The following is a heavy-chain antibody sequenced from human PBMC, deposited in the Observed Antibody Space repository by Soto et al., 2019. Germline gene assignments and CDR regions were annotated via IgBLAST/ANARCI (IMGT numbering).Heavy chain of an antibody. J-gene: IGHJ6*02. CDR3: AKVVPAAILRYYYGMDV. D-gene: IGHD2-2*01. CDR1: GFTFSSYA. Sequence: GGSLRLSCAASGFTFSSYAMSWVRQAPGKGLEWVSAISGSGGSTYYADSVKGRFTISRDNSKNTLYLQMNSLRAEDTAVYYCAKVVPAAILRYYYGMDVWGQGTTVTVSS. V-gene: IGHV3-23*01. CDR2: ISGSGGST.